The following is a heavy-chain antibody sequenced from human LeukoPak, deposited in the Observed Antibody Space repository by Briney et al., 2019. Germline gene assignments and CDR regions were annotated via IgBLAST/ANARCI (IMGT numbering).Heavy chain of an antibody. CDR2: ISYDGSNK. Sequence: GRSLRLSCAASGFTFSSYAMHWVRQAPGKGLEWVAVISYDGSNKYYADSVKGRFTISRDNSKNTLYLQMNSLRAEDTAVYYCARDVAWFPSMIVVVISYYFDYWGQGTLVTVSS. J-gene: IGHJ4*02. D-gene: IGHD3-22*01. CDR3: ARDVAWFPSMIVVVISYYFDY. V-gene: IGHV3-30-3*01. CDR1: GFTFSSYA.